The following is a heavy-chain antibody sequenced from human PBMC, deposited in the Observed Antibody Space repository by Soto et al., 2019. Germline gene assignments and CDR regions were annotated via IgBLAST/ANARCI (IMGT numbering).Heavy chain of an antibody. Sequence: QVQLQQWGAGLLKPSETLSLTCAVYGGSFSGYYWSWIRQPPGKGLEWIGEINHSGSTNYNPSRKSRVTISVDTSKNQFSLKLSSVTAADTAVYYCARGRRSFWSGLFSVWGQGTLVTVSS. V-gene: IGHV4-34*01. CDR1: GGSFSGYY. J-gene: IGHJ4*02. CDR2: INHSGST. CDR3: ARGRRSFWSGLFSV. D-gene: IGHD3-3*01.